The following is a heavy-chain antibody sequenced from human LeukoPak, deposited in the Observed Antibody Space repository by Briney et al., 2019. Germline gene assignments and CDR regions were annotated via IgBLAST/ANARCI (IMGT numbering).Heavy chain of an antibody. Sequence: GGSLRLSCAASGFTFSSYSMNWVRQAPGKGLEWVSYISSSGSTIYYADSVKGRFTISRDNAKNSLYLQMNSLRAEDTAVYYCAREGYDILTGYYPAFDIWGQGTMVTVSS. CDR2: ISSSGSTI. D-gene: IGHD3-9*01. CDR1: GFTFSSYS. CDR3: AREGYDILTGYYPAFDI. V-gene: IGHV3-48*04. J-gene: IGHJ3*02.